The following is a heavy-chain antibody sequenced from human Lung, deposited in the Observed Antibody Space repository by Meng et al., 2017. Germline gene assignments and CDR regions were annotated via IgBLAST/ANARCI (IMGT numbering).Heavy chain of an antibody. J-gene: IGHJ4*02. D-gene: IGHD4-11*01. CDR2: INHSGST. Sequence: VQPPQGCSRLLHPSDPLSLTCVVSCGSFSDYYWSWIRQPPGKGLEWIGEINHSGSTNYNPSLESRATISVDTSQNNLSLKLSSVTAADSAVYYCARGPTTMAHDFDYWGQGTLVTVSS. CDR1: CGSFSDYY. CDR3: ARGPTTMAHDFDY. V-gene: IGHV4-34*01.